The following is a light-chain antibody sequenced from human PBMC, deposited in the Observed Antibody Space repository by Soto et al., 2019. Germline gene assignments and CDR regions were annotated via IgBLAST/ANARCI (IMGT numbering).Light chain of an antibody. CDR3: QQYNNWPTIT. V-gene: IGKV3-15*01. CDR2: GAS. Sequence: ENVLTQSPGTLSLSPGERATLSCXARQSVTSSYLAWYQQKPRQAPSLLIYGASTRATGIPARFSGSRSGTEFTLTISSLQSADFAVYYCQQYNNWPTITFGPGTRLEIK. J-gene: IGKJ5*01. CDR1: QSVTSSY.